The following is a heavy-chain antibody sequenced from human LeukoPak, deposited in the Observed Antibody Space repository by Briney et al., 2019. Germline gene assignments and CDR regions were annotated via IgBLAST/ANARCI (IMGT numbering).Heavy chain of an antibody. CDR3: ARGENHGDYWYFDL. J-gene: IGHJ2*01. Sequence: GGSLRLSCSASEFTFSNFWMSWVRQAPGKGPEWVANIKQDGSEKYYVDSVKGRFTISRDNAETSLHLQMNSLRAEDTAVYYCARGENHGDYWYFDLWGRGTLVTVSS. CDR2: IKQDGSEK. D-gene: IGHD4-17*01. CDR1: EFTFSNFW. V-gene: IGHV3-7*01.